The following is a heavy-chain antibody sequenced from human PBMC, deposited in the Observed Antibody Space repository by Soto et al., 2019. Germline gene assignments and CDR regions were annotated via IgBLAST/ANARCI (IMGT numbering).Heavy chain of an antibody. D-gene: IGHD1-26*01. CDR2: IYSGGST. Sequence: GGSLRLSCAASGFTVSNNYMSWVRQAPGKGLEWVSVIYSGGSTYYADSVKGRFTISRDNSKNTLYLQMNSLRAEDTAVYYCARSEPLFYGMDVSGQGTTVTVSS. CDR3: ARSEPLFYGMDV. CDR1: GFTVSNNY. V-gene: IGHV3-53*01. J-gene: IGHJ6*02.